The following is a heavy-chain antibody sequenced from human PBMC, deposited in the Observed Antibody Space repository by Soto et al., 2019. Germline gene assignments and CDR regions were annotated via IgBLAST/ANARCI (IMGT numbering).Heavy chain of an antibody. CDR3: ARRNADTYSHYYAMDG. J-gene: IGHJ6*02. D-gene: IGHD1-1*01. CDR2: IFSDAER. V-gene: IGHV2-26*03. CDR1: GFSLSNGRMG. Sequence: GPPLVNPTETLTLTCTISGFSLSNGRMGVSWIRQSPGKALEWLAHIFSDAERSYSTSMQSRLTISTDTSGTQVVLTMTNMAPVDTGTYYCARRNADTYSHYYAMDGWGQGTTVRVYS.